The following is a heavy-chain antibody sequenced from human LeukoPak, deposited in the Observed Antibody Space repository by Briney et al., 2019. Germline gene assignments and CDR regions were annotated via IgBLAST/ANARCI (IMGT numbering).Heavy chain of an antibody. CDR1: GLTFSSYG. D-gene: IGHD4-17*01. CDR2: ITGTGGGT. Sequence: EGTLRLSCAASGLTFSSYGMTWVRQAPGKGLEWVSAITGTGGGTFYAHAVKGRFTISRGNSKNTLYLQMNSLRAEDTAVYYCAKDPNGDYLGAFDSWGQGTLVTVSS. V-gene: IGHV3-23*01. CDR3: AKDPNGDYLGAFDS. J-gene: IGHJ4*02.